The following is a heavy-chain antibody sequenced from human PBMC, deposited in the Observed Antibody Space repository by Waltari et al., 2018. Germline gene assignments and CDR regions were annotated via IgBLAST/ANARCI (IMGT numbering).Heavy chain of an antibody. D-gene: IGHD5-12*01. CDR2: ISERDGRT. CDR1: GFTFSSYA. CDR3: AKAIRDGYNK. V-gene: IGHV3-23*01. Sequence: EVQLLESGGGLVQPGGSLRLSCAASGFTFSSYAMSWVRQAPGKGLEWVSSISERDGRTYDADSVKGRFTISRDNSKNTLYLQMNSLRAEDTAVYYCAKAIRDGYNKWGQGTLVTVSS. J-gene: IGHJ4*02.